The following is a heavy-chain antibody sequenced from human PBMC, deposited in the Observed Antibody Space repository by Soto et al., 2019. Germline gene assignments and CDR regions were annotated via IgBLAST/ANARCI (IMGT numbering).Heavy chain of an antibody. CDR1: GYTFTNYY. Sequence: QVQLVQSGAEVKKPGASVKVSCKASGYTFTNYYIHWVRQAPGQGLEWMGWIDGDSGDTKDAQKFQGWVTMTRDTSINTAYMELSRLTSDATAVYYCARTPNNGRAGVYGMDVWGQGTTVTVSS. CDR3: ARTPNNGRAGVYGMDV. CDR2: IDGDSGDT. V-gene: IGHV1-2*04. D-gene: IGHD2-8*01. J-gene: IGHJ6*02.